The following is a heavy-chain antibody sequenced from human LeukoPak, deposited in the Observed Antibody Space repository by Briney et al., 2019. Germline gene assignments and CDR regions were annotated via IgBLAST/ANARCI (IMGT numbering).Heavy chain of an antibody. CDR2: ITSKPFGETS. J-gene: IGHJ4*02. CDR1: GFTFGDHS. D-gene: IGHD3/OR15-3a*01. Sequence: GGSLRLSCTGSGFTFGDHSMSWVRQAPGKGLEWIGFITSKPFGETSHYAASVSGRFTFSRDDSKSIAYLQMNSLKTEDTAVYYRARHDGMILPVWGQGTLVTVSS. CDR3: ARHDGMILPV. V-gene: IGHV3-49*04.